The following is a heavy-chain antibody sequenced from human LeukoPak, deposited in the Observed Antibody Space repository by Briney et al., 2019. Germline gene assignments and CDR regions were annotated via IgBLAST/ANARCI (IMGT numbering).Heavy chain of an antibody. D-gene: IGHD3-16*02. CDR2: LSGSGYST. Sequence: GSLRLSCAASGFPFSSYAMNWVRQAPGKGLEWVSTLSGSGYSTYYADSVKGRFTISRDNSKNTLYLQMNSLRAEDTAVYYCAKEMITFGGVIANWGQGTLVTVSS. CDR1: GFPFSSYA. V-gene: IGHV3-23*01. J-gene: IGHJ4*02. CDR3: AKEMITFGGVIAN.